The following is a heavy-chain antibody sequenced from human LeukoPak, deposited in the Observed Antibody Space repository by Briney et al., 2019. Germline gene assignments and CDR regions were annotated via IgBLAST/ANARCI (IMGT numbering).Heavy chain of an antibody. CDR1: GFTFSSYG. J-gene: IGHJ4*02. CDR2: IWYDGSNK. D-gene: IGHD6-13*01. Sequence: GGSLRLSCAASGFTFSSYGMHWVRQAPGKGLEWVAVIWYDGSNKYYADSVKGRFTISRDNSKSTLYLQMNSLRAEDTAVYYCARDSVAATIDFDYWGQGTLVTVSS. CDR3: ARDSVAATIDFDY. V-gene: IGHV3-33*01.